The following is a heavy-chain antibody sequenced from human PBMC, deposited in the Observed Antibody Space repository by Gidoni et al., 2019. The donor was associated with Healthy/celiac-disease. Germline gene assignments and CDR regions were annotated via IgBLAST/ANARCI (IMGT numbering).Heavy chain of an antibody. CDR2: IYYSGST. CDR1: GGSICSSRYY. V-gene: IGHV4-39*01. J-gene: IGHJ5*02. CDR3: ASYCSSTSCYEDWFDP. Sequence: HLHLHESGPGLVKPSATLSLPCPVSGGSICSSRYYWGWIRQPPGKGLEWIGSIYYSGSTYYNPSLKSRVNISVDTSKNQFSLKLSSVTAADTAVYYCASYCSSTSCYEDWFDPWGQGTLVTVSS. D-gene: IGHD2-2*01.